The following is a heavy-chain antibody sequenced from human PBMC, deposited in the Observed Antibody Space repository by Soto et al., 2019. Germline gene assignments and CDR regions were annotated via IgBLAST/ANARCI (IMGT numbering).Heavy chain of an antibody. V-gene: IGHV3-33*01. CDR2: IWYDGTKK. J-gene: IGHJ5*02. CDR3: ARDVVTAVAGSVNWFDP. CDR1: GFSLRTNG. Sequence: PGGSLRLSCAASGFSLRTNGMHWLRRAPGKGLEWVAFIWYDGTKKDYANSVKGRSTISKDNSNNILYLQMSGLRAEDTAVYYCARDVVTAVAGSVNWFDPWGQGTLVTVSS. D-gene: IGHD6-19*01.